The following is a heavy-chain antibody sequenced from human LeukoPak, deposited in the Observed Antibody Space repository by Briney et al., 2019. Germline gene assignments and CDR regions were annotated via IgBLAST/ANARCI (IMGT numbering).Heavy chain of an antibody. Sequence: ASVKVSCEASGYTFTGYYMHWVRQAPGQGLEWMGWINPNGGGTNYAQKFQGWVTMTRDTSISTAYMELSRLRSDDTAVYYCARAGPYYYYGMDVWGQGTTVTVSS. CDR1: GYTFTGYY. CDR2: INPNGGGT. V-gene: IGHV1-2*04. J-gene: IGHJ6*02. D-gene: IGHD1-1*01. CDR3: ARAGPYYYYGMDV.